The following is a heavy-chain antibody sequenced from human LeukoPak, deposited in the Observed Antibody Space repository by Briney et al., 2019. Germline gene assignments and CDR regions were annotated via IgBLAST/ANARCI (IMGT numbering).Heavy chain of an antibody. D-gene: IGHD6-19*01. Sequence: GGSLRLSCAASGFTFSSYSMNWVRQAPGKGLEWVSSISSSSSYIYYADSVKGRFTISRDNAKNSLYLQMNSLRAKDTAVYYCARAGGIAVAVDYWGQGTLVTVSS. CDR1: GFTFSSYS. J-gene: IGHJ4*02. V-gene: IGHV3-21*01. CDR2: ISSSSSYI. CDR3: ARAGGIAVAVDY.